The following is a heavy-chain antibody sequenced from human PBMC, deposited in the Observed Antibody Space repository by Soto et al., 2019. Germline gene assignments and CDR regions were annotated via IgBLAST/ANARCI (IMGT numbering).Heavy chain of an antibody. V-gene: IGHV1-69*01. Sequence: QVLLVQSGPEVKKPGSSVKVSCKASGGTFNNYAINWVRQAPGKGLEWMGGIIPTFGTGNHAQKFQGRVTITADEATTTAYLELTSLRSADTAIYYCASFDGTLVRGGRSSPYEMDVWGQGTTVIVSS. J-gene: IGHJ6*02. CDR1: GGTFNNYA. CDR3: ASFDGTLVRGGRSSPYEMDV. D-gene: IGHD3-10*01. CDR2: IIPTFGTG.